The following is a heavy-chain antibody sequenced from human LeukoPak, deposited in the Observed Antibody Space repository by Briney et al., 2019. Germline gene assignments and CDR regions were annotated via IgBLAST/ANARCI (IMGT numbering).Heavy chain of an antibody. V-gene: IGHV3-21*01. CDR3: ATAPIKAGSAFDI. Sequence: GSLRLSCAASGFTFSSYSMNWVRQAPGKGLEWVSSISSSSSYICYADSVKGRFTISRDNAKNSLYLQMNSLRAEDTAVYYCATAPIKAGSAFDIWGQGTMVTVSS. D-gene: IGHD2-21*01. CDR1: GFTFSSYS. J-gene: IGHJ3*02. CDR2: ISSSSSYI.